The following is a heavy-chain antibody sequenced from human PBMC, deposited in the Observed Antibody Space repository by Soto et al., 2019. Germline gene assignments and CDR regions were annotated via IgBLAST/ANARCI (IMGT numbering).Heavy chain of an antibody. CDR2: IIPIFGTA. V-gene: IGHV1-69*13. CDR1: GGTFSSYA. J-gene: IGHJ6*02. Sequence: ASVKVSCKASGGTFSSYAISWVRQAPGQGLEWMGGIIPIFGTANYAQKFQGRVTITADESTSTAYMELSSLRSEDTAVYYCARMIVVVAATYYYYYGMDVWGQGTTVTV. D-gene: IGHD2-15*01. CDR3: ARMIVVVAATYYYYYGMDV.